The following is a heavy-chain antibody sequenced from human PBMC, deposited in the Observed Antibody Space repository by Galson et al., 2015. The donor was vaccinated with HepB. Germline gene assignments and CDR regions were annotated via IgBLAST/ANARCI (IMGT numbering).Heavy chain of an antibody. J-gene: IGHJ6*03. Sequence: SLRLSCAASGFTFSGYGMHWVRQAPGKGLEWVSAISGSGGSTYYADSVKGRFTISRDNSKNTLYLQMNSLRAEDTAVYYCAKDLVAGPVGYYYMDVWGKGTTVTVSS. D-gene: IGHD3-10*01. V-gene: IGHV3-23*01. CDR1: GFTFSGYG. CDR3: AKDLVAGPVGYYYMDV. CDR2: ISGSGGST.